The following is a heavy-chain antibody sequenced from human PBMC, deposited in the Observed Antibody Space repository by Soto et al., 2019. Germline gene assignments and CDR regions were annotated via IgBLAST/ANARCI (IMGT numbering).Heavy chain of an antibody. CDR2: IYYNWGT. V-gene: IGHV4-59*08. Sequence: SETLSLTCTVSGGSISSYYWSWIRQPPGKGLEWIGYIYYNWGTDYSPSLKSRFTISVYTSKNQFSLKLSSVTAADTAVYYCARRAPLAGHFEYWGQGALVTVSS. D-gene: IGHD6-13*01. J-gene: IGHJ4*02. CDR3: ARRAPLAGHFEY. CDR1: GGSISSYY.